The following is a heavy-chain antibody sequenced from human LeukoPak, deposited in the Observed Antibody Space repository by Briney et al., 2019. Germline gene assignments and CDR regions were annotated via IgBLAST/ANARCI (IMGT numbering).Heavy chain of an antibody. Sequence: ASVKVSCKASGGTFSGYAISWVRQAPGQGLEWMGRIIPIFGTANYAQKFQGRVTITTDESTSIAYMELSSLRSEDTAVCYCARGRGYCSGGSCYSVFDYWGQGTLVTVSS. V-gene: IGHV1-69*05. CDR2: IIPIFGTA. CDR1: GGTFSGYA. J-gene: IGHJ4*02. D-gene: IGHD2-15*01. CDR3: ARGRGYCSGGSCYSVFDY.